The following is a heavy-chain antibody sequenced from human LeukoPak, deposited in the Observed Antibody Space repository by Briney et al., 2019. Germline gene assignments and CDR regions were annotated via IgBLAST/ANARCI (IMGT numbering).Heavy chain of an antibody. Sequence: ASVKVSCKSSGYGFASYNMHWVRQAPGQGLEWMGIINPSGGDTIYAQKFQGRVTMTRDMSTSTFFLQLSSLRSEDTAVYYCARGNYDSSGYRLDYWGQGTQVTVSS. J-gene: IGHJ4*01. V-gene: IGHV1-46*01. CDR3: ARGNYDSSGYRLDY. CDR2: INPSGGDT. D-gene: IGHD3-22*01. CDR1: GYGFASYN.